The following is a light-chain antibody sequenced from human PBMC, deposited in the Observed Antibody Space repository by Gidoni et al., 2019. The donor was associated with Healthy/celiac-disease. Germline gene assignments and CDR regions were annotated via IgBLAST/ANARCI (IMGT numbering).Light chain of an antibody. CDR2: GHS. J-gene: IGLJ2*01. CDR1: SSNIGAGYD. Sequence: QSVLTQPPSVSGAQGQRVPISCTGISSNIGAGYDVPWYQQLPETAPKLLIYGHSNRPSGVPARFSFSASGTSASLAITVLQAEDEADYYCQSYDSSLSGYVVFGGGTKLTVL. CDR3: QSYDSSLSGYVV. V-gene: IGLV1-40*01.